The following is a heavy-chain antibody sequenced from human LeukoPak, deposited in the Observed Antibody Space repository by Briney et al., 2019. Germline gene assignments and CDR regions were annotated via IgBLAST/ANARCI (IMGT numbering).Heavy chain of an antibody. V-gene: IGHV3-53*01. D-gene: IGHD3/OR15-3a*01. CDR1: GLSFTDNY. CDR2: IYPNGRT. J-gene: IGHJ4*02. CDR3: ARAWTGDY. Sequence: PGGSLRLSCAASGLSFTDNYMTWVRQAPGKGLDWVSIIYPNGRTYYADSVKGRFTISRDNSKNTLNLQMNSVRVEDTAVYYCARAWTGDYWGQGTLVTVSS.